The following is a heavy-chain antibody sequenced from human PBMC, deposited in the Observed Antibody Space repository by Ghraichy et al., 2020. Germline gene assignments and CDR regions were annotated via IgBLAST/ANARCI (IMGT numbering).Heavy chain of an antibody. CDR2: IGTAGDT. V-gene: IGHV3-13*01. CDR3: ARAPTMVRGVYGMDV. Sequence: GGSLRLSCAASGFTFSSYDMYWVRQATGKGLEWVSAIGTAGDTYYPGSVKGRFTISRENAKNSLYLQMNSLRAGDTAVYYCARAPTMVRGVYGMDVWGQGTTVTVSS. CDR1: GFTFSSYD. D-gene: IGHD3-10*01. J-gene: IGHJ6*02.